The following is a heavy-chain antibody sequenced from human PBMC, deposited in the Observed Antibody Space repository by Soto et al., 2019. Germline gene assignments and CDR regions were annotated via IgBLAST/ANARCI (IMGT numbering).Heavy chain of an antibody. V-gene: IGHV3-30*18. J-gene: IGHJ4*02. CDR1: GFSFSSYG. CDR2: ISYDGTDE. CDR3: AKQDSDWNDHLDY. Sequence: QVQLVESGGGVVQPGRSLRLSCAASGFSFSSYGMHWVRQAPGKGLEWVAMISYDGTDEYYADSVKGRFTISRDNSKNAVYLQMNSLRAEDTAVFYCAKQDSDWNDHLDYWGQGTLVTVSS. D-gene: IGHD1-1*01.